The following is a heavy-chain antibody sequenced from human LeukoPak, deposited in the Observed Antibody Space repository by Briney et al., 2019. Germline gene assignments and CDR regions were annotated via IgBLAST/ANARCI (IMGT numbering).Heavy chain of an antibody. D-gene: IGHD4-17*01. V-gene: IGHV3-23*01. CDR3: AKDHTDYAFDY. CDR2: ITTSGGST. Sequence: GGSLRLSCAASGFTFSSYAMSWVRQAPGEGLEWVSSITTSGGSTYYADSVKGRFTISRDNAKNTLYLQMNSLRAEDTAVYYCAKDHTDYAFDYWGQGTLVTVSS. CDR1: GFTFSSYA. J-gene: IGHJ4*02.